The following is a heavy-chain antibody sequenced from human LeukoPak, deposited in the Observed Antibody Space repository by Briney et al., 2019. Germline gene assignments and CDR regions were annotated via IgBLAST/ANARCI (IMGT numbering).Heavy chain of an antibody. Sequence: GGSLRISCAASGFTASGHWMHCVRQHPARGLMWLSYITEDGSGKSYEDSVRGRFTISRDNAKNTVHLQMNSLRVDDTAVYYCARDGQGPISLDYWGQGTPVTVSS. V-gene: IGHV3-74*01. CDR3: ARDGQGPISLDY. D-gene: IGHD2/OR15-2a*01. CDR2: ITEDGSGK. CDR1: GFTASGHW. J-gene: IGHJ4*02.